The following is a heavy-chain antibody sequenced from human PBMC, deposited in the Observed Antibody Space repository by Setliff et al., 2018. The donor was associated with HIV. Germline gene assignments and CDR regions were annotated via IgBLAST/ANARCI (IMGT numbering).Heavy chain of an antibody. Sequence: GGSLRLSCAASGFTFSNYWMTWVRQAPGKGLEWVANINQDGSEQNFVDSVTGRFTISRDNAKNSLYVQMNSLRVDDTAVYYCVRDPGYKSTWYGVFDIWGQGTMVTVSS. J-gene: IGHJ3*02. D-gene: IGHD6-13*01. V-gene: IGHV3-7*03. CDR3: VRDPGYKSTWYGVFDI. CDR1: GFTFSNYW. CDR2: INQDGSEQ.